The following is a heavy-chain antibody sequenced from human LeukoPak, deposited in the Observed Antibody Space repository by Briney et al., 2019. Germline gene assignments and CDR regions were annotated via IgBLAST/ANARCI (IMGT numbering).Heavy chain of an antibody. J-gene: IGHJ4*02. CDR1: GGTFSSYA. CDR3: ARDHRDLYYFDY. CDR2: IIPIFGTA. Sequence: ASVKVSCKASGGTFSSYAISWVRQAPGQGLEWMGGIIPIFGTANYAQKFQGRVTITADESTSTAYMELGSLRSEDTAVYYCARDHRDLYYFDYWGQGTLVTVSS. D-gene: IGHD1-14*01. V-gene: IGHV1-69*01.